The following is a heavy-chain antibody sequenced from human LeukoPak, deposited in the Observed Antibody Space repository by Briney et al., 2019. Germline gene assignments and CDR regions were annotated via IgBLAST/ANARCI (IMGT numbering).Heavy chain of an antibody. CDR1: GYTFTTYA. J-gene: IGHJ3*02. D-gene: IGHD3-10*01. CDR2: FDPEDGET. Sequence: GASVKVPCRTSGYTFTTYAMNWVRRAPGKGLEWMGGFDPEDGETIYAQKFQGRVTMTEDTSTDTAYMELSSLRSEDTAVYYCATYGSGSYPLPEIWGQGTMVTVSS. V-gene: IGHV1-24*01. CDR3: ATYGSGSYPLPEI.